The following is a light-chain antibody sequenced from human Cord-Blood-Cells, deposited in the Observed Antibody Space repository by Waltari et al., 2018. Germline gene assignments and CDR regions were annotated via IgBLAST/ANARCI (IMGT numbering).Light chain of an antibody. V-gene: IGKV3-11*01. J-gene: IGKJ5*01. CDR1: QSVSSY. Sequence: EIVLTQSPATLSLSPGERATLSCRASQSVSSYLAWYQQKPGQAPRLLIYDASNRATGIPARFSGSESGTDFTRTISSLEPEDFAVYYCQQRSNFGQGTRLEIK. CDR2: DAS. CDR3: QQRSN.